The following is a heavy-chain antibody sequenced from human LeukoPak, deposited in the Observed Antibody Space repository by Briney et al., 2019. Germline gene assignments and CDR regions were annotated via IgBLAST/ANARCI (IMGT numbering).Heavy chain of an antibody. D-gene: IGHD6-19*01. Sequence: PGGSLRLSCAASGFTFSSYSMNWVRQAPGKGLEWVANIKQDGLEEYYVDSIKGRFTISRDNAKNSLFLQMNSLRAEDTAVYYCARDRGHRMALAGYWFDPWGQGTLVTVSS. V-gene: IGHV3-7*01. CDR3: ARDRGHRMALAGYWFDP. CDR2: IKQDGLEE. CDR1: GFTFSSYS. J-gene: IGHJ5*02.